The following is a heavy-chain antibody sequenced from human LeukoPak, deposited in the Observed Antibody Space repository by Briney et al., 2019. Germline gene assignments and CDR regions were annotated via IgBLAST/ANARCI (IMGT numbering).Heavy chain of an antibody. CDR1: GGSISSYF. V-gene: IGHV4-59*12. D-gene: IGHD1-26*01. CDR3: ARGYLDWFDP. CDR2: ICYRGTT. J-gene: IGHJ5*02. Sequence: SSETLSLSCTVSGGSISSYFWTWIRQPPGKGLEWIGYICYRGTTSYDPSLKSRVTMSVDTSKNQFSLNLNSVTAADTAVYYCARGYLDWFDPWGQGTLVTVSS.